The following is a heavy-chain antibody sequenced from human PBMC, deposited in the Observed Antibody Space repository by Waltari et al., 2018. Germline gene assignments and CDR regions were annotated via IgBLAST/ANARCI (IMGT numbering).Heavy chain of an antibody. V-gene: IGHV1-69*01. CDR1: GGTFSSYS. CDR2: VIPIFGTA. Sequence: QVQLVQSGAGVKKPGSSVKVSCKASGGTFSSYSISWVRPAPGQGLEWMGGVIPIFGTANYAQKFQGRVAITADESTSAAYMELSSLRSEDTAVYYCARYIAVAGSFDYWGQGTLVTVSS. CDR3: ARYIAVAGSFDY. D-gene: IGHD6-19*01. J-gene: IGHJ4*02.